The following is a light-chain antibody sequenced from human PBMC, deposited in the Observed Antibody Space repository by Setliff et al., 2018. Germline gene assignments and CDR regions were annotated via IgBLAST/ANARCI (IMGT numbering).Light chain of an antibody. Sequence: EIVLTQSPGTLSLSPGEGATLSCRASQSVSSSYLAWYQQKPGQAPRLLIYGASSRATGIPDRFSGSGSGTDFTLTISRLEPEDFAVYYCQQYGSSRSTFGQGTRLEIK. CDR1: QSVSSSY. V-gene: IGKV3-20*01. CDR2: GAS. J-gene: IGKJ5*01. CDR3: QQYGSSRST.